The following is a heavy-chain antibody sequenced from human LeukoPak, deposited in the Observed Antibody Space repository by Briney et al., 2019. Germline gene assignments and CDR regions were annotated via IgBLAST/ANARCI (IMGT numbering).Heavy chain of an antibody. V-gene: IGHV1-18*01. J-gene: IGHJ4*02. CDR2: ISAYNGNT. D-gene: IGHD3-22*01. CDR1: GGTFSSYA. Sequence: ASVTVSCTASGGTFSSYAISWVRQAPGQGLEWMGWISAYNGNTNYAQKLQGRVTMTTDTSTSTAYMELRSLRSDDTAVYYCARELPTGYYDSSGYLPYWGQGTLVTVSS. CDR3: ARELPTGYYDSSGYLPY.